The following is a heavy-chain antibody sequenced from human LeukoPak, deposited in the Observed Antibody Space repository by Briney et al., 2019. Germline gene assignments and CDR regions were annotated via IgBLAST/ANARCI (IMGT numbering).Heavy chain of an antibody. CDR1: GFTFSSYW. J-gene: IGHJ6*03. CDR3: AREGVDTAMVDYYYMDV. CDR2: INSDGSST. D-gene: IGHD5-18*01. Sequence: PGGSLRLSCAASGFTFSSYWMHWVRQAPGKGLVWVSRINSDGSSTSYADSVKGRFTISRDNAKNTLYLQMNSLRAEDTAVYYCAREGVDTAMVDYYYMDVWGKGTTVTISS. V-gene: IGHV3-74*01.